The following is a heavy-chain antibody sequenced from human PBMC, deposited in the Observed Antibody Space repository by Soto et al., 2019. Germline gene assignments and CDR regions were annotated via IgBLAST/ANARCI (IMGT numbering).Heavy chain of an antibody. Sequence: QVQLVQSGAEVKKPGSSVKVYCKASGGTFSSYAISWVRQAPGQGLEWMGGIIPVFGSANYAQKFQGRVTITADKSTSTAYMELSSLRSDDTAVYYCAIGSQGISAATSGMDVWGQGTTVTVSS. CDR2: IIPVFGSA. CDR1: GGTFSSYA. CDR3: AIGSQGISAATSGMDV. V-gene: IGHV1-69*06. J-gene: IGHJ6*02. D-gene: IGHD6-13*01.